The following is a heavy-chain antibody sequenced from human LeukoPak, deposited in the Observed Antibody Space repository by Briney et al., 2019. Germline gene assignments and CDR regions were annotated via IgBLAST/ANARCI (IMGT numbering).Heavy chain of an antibody. CDR3: ARDPEIRWQQGPDYFDY. D-gene: IGHD6-13*01. CDR2: ISSISSYI. V-gene: IGHV3-21*01. CDR1: GFTFSSYS. J-gene: IGHJ4*02. Sequence: PGGSLRLSCAASGFTFSSYSMNWVRQAPGKGLEWVSSISSISSYIYYADSVKGRFTISRDNAKNSLYLQMNSLRAEDTAVYYCARDPEIRWQQGPDYFDYWGQGTLVTVSS.